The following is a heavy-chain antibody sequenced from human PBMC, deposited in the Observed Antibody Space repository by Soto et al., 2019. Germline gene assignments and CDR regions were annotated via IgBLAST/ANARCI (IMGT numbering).Heavy chain of an antibody. CDR1: GGSISRGGYY. Sequence: SETLSLTCTVSGGSISRGGYYWSWIRQHPGKGLEWIGYIYYSGSTYYNPSLKSQVTISVDTFKNQYSLKLSSVTAADTAVDYCARAEDYGDSSFDYWGQGTLVTVSS. D-gene: IGHD4-17*01. J-gene: IGHJ4*02. CDR3: ARAEDYGDSSFDY. CDR2: IYYSGST. V-gene: IGHV4-31*01.